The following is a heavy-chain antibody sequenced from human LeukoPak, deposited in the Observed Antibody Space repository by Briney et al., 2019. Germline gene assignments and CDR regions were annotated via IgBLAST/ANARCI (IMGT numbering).Heavy chain of an antibody. CDR2: INPSGGST. V-gene: IGHV1-46*01. Sequence: GASVKVSCKASGYTFTSYYMHWVRQAPGQGLEWMGIINPSGGSTSYAQKFQGRVTMTRDTSTSTVYMELSSLRSEDTAVYYCARAPLDYYYMDVWGKGTTVTISS. J-gene: IGHJ6*03. CDR1: GYTFTSYY. CDR3: ARAPLDYYYMDV.